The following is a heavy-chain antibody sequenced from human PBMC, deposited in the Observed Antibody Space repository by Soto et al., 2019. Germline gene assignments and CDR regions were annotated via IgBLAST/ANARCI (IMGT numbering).Heavy chain of an antibody. CDR2: INPNSGGT. Sequence: GASVKVSCKASGYTFTGYYMHWVRQAPGQGLEWMGWINPNSGGTNYAQQFQGWVTMTRDTSISTAYMELSRLRSDDTAVYYCARGGIGITMVRGVIKEFDYWGQGTLVTVSS. CDR1: GYTFTGYY. J-gene: IGHJ4*02. CDR3: ARGGIGITMVRGVIKEFDY. D-gene: IGHD3-10*01. V-gene: IGHV1-2*04.